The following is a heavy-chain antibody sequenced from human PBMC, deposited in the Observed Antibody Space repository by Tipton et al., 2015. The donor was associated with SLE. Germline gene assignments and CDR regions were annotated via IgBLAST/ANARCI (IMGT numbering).Heavy chain of an antibody. J-gene: IGHJ4*02. V-gene: IGHV3-74*01. CDR2: IKSDGSST. CDR1: GFTFSTYW. CDR3: ARLRLEYFDY. Sequence: SLRLSCAASGFTFSTYWMHWVRQAPGKGLVWVSRIKSDGSSTSYADSVKGRFTISRDNAKNSLYLQMNSLRAEDTAVYYCARLRLEYFDYWGQGTLVTVSS. D-gene: IGHD4-17*01.